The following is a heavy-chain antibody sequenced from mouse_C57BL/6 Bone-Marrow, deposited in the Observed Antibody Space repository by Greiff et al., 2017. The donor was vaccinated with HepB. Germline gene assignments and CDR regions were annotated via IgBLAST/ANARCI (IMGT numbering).Heavy chain of an antibody. V-gene: IGHV1-81*01. CDR1: GYTFTSYG. D-gene: IGHD1-1*01. CDR2: IYPRSGNT. J-gene: IGHJ2*01. Sequence: VKLMESGAELARPGASVKLSCKASGYTFTSYGISWVKQRTGQGLEWIGEIYPRSGNTYYNEKFKGKATLTADKSSSTAYMELRSLTSEDSAVYFCASHYGSSYDFDYWGQGTTLTVSS. CDR3: ASHYGSSYDFDY.